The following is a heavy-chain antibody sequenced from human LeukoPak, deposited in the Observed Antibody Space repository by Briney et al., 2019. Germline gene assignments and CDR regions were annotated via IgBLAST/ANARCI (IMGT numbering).Heavy chain of an antibody. CDR2: ISWNSGSI. J-gene: IGHJ4*02. D-gene: IGHD3-10*01. CDR3: AKDPYGSGSYYTD. V-gene: IGHV3-9*01. Sequence: PGGSLRLSCAASGFTFSSYAMSWVRQAPGKGLEWVSGISWNSGSIGYADSVKGRFTISRDNAKNSLYLQMNSLRAEDTALYYCAKDPYGSGSYYTDWGQGTLVTVSS. CDR1: GFTFSSYA.